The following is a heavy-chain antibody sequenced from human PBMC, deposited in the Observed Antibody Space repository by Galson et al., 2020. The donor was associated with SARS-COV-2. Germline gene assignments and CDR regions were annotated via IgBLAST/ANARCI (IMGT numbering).Heavy chain of an antibody. CDR1: GGSFSGYF. Sequence: SETLSLTCAVYGGSFSGYFWSWIRQPPGKGLEWIKEVNHSGSTNYNPSLKSRVTISVDTSKNQFSLKLSSVTAADTAVYYCARGLDGTGRFNGWDYWGQGTLVTVSS. CDR2: VNHSGST. V-gene: IGHV4-34*01. J-gene: IGHJ4*02. CDR3: ARGLDGTGRFNGWDY. D-gene: IGHD2-8*02.